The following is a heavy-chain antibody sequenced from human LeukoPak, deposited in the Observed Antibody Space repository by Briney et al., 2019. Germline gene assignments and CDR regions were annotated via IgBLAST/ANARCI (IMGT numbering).Heavy chain of an antibody. CDR1: GFIFRTHW. CDR2: INQGGGDT. D-gene: IGHD1-7*01. J-gene: IGHJ3*02. Sequence: GGSLRLSCAGSGFIFRTHWMSWVRQAPGKGLEWVASINQGGGDTYYVESVKGRFTISRDNAMNSFFLQMNSLRAEDTAVYYCAKSITGTTPGDAFDIWGQGTMVTVSS. CDR3: AKSITGTTPGDAFDI. V-gene: IGHV3-7*01.